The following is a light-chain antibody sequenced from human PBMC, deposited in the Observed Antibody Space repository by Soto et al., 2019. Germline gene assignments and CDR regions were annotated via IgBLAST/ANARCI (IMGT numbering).Light chain of an antibody. CDR3: SSYTSSITLV. CDR1: SSDVGSYNL. J-gene: IGLJ1*01. CDR2: ESS. V-gene: IGLV2-14*02. Sequence: QSVLTQPASVSGSPGQSITISCTGTSSDVGSYNLVSWYQQHPGKAPKLIICESSKRPSGVSNRFSGSKSGNTASLTISGLQAEDEADYYCSSYTSSITLVFGTGTKLTVL.